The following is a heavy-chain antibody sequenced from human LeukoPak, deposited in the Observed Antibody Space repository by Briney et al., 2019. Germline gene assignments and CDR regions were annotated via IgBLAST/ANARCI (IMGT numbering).Heavy chain of an antibody. Sequence: SETLSLTCAVSGGSISSSNWWSWVRQPPGKGLEWIGEIYHSGSTNYNPSLKSRVTISVDKSKNQFSLKLSSVTAADTAVYYCARTGSAAGPPYYYYMDVWGQGTTVTVSS. CDR3: ARTGSAAGPPYYYYMDV. CDR2: IYHSGST. J-gene: IGHJ6*03. D-gene: IGHD6-13*01. V-gene: IGHV4-4*02. CDR1: GGSISSSNW.